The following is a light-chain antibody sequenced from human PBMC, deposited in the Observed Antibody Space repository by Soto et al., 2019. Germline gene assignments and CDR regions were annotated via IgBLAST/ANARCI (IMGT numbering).Light chain of an antibody. V-gene: IGKV1-9*01. Sequence: IQLTQCPSSLSASVGDRVTLTCRASQGISSHLAWYQQKPGRAPKLLICGASTLQSGVPSRFSGSGSGTDFTLTISSLQPEDFATYFCQQLNSYPTWTFGQGTKVEIK. CDR1: QGISSH. J-gene: IGKJ1*01. CDR2: GAS. CDR3: QQLNSYPTWT.